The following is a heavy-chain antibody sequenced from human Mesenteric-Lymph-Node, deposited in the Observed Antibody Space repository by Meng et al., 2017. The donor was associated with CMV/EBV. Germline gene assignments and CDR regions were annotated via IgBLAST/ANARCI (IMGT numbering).Heavy chain of an antibody. V-gene: IGHV3-7*01. CDR2: MNQDASEK. CDR3: GYSSGWYTDH. CDR1: GFALSDYW. D-gene: IGHD6-19*01. Sequence: GESLKISCAASGFALSDYWMSWVRQAPGRGLEWVANMNQDASEKFYVDSVKGRFAISRDNAKNSMYLQMNSLRVEDTAVYYCGYSSGWYTDHWGQGTLVTVSS. J-gene: IGHJ1*01.